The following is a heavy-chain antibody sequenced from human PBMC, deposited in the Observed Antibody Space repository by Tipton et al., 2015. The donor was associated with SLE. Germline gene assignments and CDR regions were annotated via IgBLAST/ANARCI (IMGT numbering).Heavy chain of an antibody. J-gene: IGHJ4*02. CDR3: ASKGGSGSYYPN. CDR1: GGSISDRNYY. Sequence: LRLSCTVSGGSISDRNYYWGRIRQPPGKGLEWIATMYSGGSKYYNPSLKSRVTISLDTSKNQFSLKVSSVTAADTAVYYCASKGGSGSYYPNWGQGTLVTVSS. V-gene: IGHV4-39*07. D-gene: IGHD3-10*01. CDR2: MYSGGSK.